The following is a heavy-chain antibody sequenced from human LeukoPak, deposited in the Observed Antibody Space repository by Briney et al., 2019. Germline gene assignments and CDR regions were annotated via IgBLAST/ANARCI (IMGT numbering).Heavy chain of an antibody. J-gene: IGHJ4*02. CDR1: GYTFTDYY. D-gene: IGHD1-7*01. CDR3: ARVITGTTDY. CDR2: INPNSGGR. Sequence: GASVKVSCKASGYTFTDYYMHWVRQAPGQGLEWMGWINPNSGGRNYAQKFQGRVTMTRDTSISTAYMELSSLSSDDTAVYYCARVITGTTDYWGQGTLVTVSS. V-gene: IGHV1-2*02.